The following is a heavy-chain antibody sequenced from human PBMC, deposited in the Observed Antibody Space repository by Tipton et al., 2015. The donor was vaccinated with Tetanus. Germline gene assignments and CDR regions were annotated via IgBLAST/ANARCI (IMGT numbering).Heavy chain of an antibody. CDR1: GFTFSNYA. D-gene: IGHD6-25*01. CDR2: ISVRGSHT. Sequence: SLRLSCAASGFTFSNYAMAWVRQAPGKGLEWVSGISVRGSHTYYADPVKGRFSISRDNSKNTVFLQMNSLRDEETAAYYCAKDPASRGWFGPWGQGTLVSVSS. CDR3: AKDPASRGWFGP. V-gene: IGHV3-23*01. J-gene: IGHJ5*02.